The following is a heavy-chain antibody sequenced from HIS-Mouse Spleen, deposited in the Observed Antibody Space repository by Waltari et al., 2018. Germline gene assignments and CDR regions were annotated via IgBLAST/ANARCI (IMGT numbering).Heavy chain of an antibody. CDR1: GYSFTSYW. CDR3: ARQEDPREAVVRFDY. V-gene: IGHV5-51*01. Sequence: EVQLVQSGAEVKKPGESLKISCKGSGYSFTSYWIGWVRQMPGKGLEWMGIIYPGDSDTRYSPSFQGQVTISADKSISTAYLQWSSLKASDTAMYYCARQEDPREAVVRFDYWGQGTLVTVSS. CDR2: IYPGDSDT. J-gene: IGHJ4*02. D-gene: IGHD6-19*01.